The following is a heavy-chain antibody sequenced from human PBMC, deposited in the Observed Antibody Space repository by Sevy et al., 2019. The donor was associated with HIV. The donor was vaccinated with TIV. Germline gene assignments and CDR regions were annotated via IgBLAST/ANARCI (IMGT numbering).Heavy chain of an antibody. CDR3: ATTVSCGGDCYFFDP. CDR1: GDIFRNFV. Sequence: ASVKDSCKASGDIFRNFVITWVRQAPGQGLEWMGGIITISGTANNAQKYNGRVTITADEATSTVYMELRSLRSEDTAVYYCATTVSCGGDCYFFDPWGQGTLVTVSS. D-gene: IGHD2-21*02. V-gene: IGHV1-69*13. J-gene: IGHJ5*02. CDR2: IITISGTA.